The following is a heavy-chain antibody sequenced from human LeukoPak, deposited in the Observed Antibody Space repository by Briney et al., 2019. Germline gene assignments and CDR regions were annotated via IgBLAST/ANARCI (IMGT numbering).Heavy chain of an antibody. J-gene: IGHJ5*02. CDR1: GFTFSSYA. V-gene: IGHV3-23*01. CDR3: AKGDIVVVTAWFDP. Sequence: GGSLRLSCAASGFTFSSYAMSWVRQAPGKGLEWVSAISGSGGSTCYADSVKGRFTISRDNSKNTLYLQMNSLRAEDTAVYYCAKGDIVVVTAWFDPWGQGTLVTVSS. D-gene: IGHD2-21*02. CDR2: ISGSGGST.